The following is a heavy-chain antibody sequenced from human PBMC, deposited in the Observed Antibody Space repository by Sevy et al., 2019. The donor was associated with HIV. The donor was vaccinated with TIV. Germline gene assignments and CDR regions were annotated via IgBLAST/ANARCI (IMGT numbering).Heavy chain of an antibody. Sequence: SETLSLTCIVSGDSISNPNYYWHWIRQPAGKGLEWIGRIYTSGSTNYNPSFKSRVTLSVDTSNDRFSLILTSVTAGDTAVYYCARHHRAVAGFDYLGQGTLVTVSS. J-gene: IGHJ4*02. CDR3: ARHHRAVAGFDY. D-gene: IGHD6-19*01. CDR2: IYTSGST. V-gene: IGHV4-61*02. CDR1: GDSISNPNYY.